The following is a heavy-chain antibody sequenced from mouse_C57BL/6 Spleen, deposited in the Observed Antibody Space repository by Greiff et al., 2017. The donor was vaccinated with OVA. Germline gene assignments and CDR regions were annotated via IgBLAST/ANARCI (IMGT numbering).Heavy chain of an antibody. CDR1: GYTFTSYW. D-gene: IGHD1-1*01. CDR2: IHPNSGST. V-gene: IGHV1-64*01. Sequence: QVQLQQPGAELVKPGASVKLSCKASGYTFTSYWMHWVKQRPGQGLEWIGMIHPNSGSTNYNEKFKSKATLTVDKSSSTAYMQLSSLTSEDSAVYYCARGGYYGSNFDVWGTGTTVTVSS. CDR3: ARGGYYGSNFDV. J-gene: IGHJ1*03.